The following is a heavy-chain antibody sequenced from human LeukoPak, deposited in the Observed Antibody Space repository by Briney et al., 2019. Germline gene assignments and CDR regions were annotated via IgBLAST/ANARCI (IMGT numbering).Heavy chain of an antibody. D-gene: IGHD6-13*01. V-gene: IGHV4-30-4*01. CDR3: ARTTSSWDYYFDF. CDR1: GGSISSDDYY. CDR2: IRYSGST. J-gene: IGHJ4*02. Sequence: KPSETLSLTCTVSGGSISSDDYYWSWIRQPPGKGLEWIGHIRYSGSTYYNPSLKSRLTLSVDTSKNQFSLKLSSVTAADTAVYYCARTTSSWDYYFDFWGQGTLVTVSS.